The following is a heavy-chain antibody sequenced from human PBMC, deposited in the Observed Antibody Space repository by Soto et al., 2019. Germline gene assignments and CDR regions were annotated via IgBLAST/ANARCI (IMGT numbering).Heavy chain of an antibody. CDR2: IYYSGST. CDR1: GGSISSGDYY. CDR3: ARVLDIVATIVDY. D-gene: IGHD5-12*01. Sequence: QVQLQESGPGLVKPSQTLSLTCTVSGGSISSGDYYWSWIRQPPGKGLEWIGYIYYSGSTYYNPSPKVRVTISVDTSKNQFSRKLSSVTAADTAVYYCARVLDIVATIVDYWGQGTLVTVSS. V-gene: IGHV4-30-4*01. J-gene: IGHJ4*02.